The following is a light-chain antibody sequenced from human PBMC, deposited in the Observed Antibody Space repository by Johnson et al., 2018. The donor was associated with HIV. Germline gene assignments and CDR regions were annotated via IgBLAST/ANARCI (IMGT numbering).Light chain of an antibody. CDR2: ENN. J-gene: IGLJ1*01. CDR1: SSNIGNNY. CDR3: GTWDSSLSASYG. V-gene: IGLV1-51*02. Sequence: HSVLTQPPSVSAAPGQKVTISCSGSSSNIGNNYVSWYQQFPGTAPKLLIYENNKRPSGIPDRFSGSKSGTSATLGITGVQTGDEADYYCGTWDSSLSASYGFGTGTKVTVL.